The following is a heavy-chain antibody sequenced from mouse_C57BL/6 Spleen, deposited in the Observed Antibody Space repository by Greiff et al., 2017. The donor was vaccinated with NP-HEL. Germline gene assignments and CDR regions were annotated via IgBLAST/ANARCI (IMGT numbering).Heavy chain of an antibody. Sequence: VQLQQPGAELVRPGSSVKLSCKASGYTFTSYWMDWVKQRPGQGLEWIGNIYPSDSETHYNQKFKDKATLTVDKSSSTAYMQLSSLTSEVSAVYYCARESSGAYWGQGTLVTVSA. CDR1: GYTFTSYW. CDR3: ARESSGAY. CDR2: IYPSDSET. D-gene: IGHD1-1*01. V-gene: IGHV1-61*01. J-gene: IGHJ3*01.